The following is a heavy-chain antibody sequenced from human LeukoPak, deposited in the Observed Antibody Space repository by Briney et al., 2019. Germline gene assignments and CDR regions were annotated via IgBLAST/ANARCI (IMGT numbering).Heavy chain of an antibody. CDR3: ARDLEGQWLVEGGYFDY. J-gene: IGHJ4*02. CDR1: GFTFSSYS. CDR2: ISSSSSYI. D-gene: IGHD6-19*01. Sequence: GGSLRLSCAASGFTFSSYSMNWVRQAPGKGLEWVSSISSSSSYIHYADSVKGRFTISRDNAKNSLYLQMNSLRAEDTAVYYCARDLEGQWLVEGGYFDYWGQGTLVTVSS. V-gene: IGHV3-21*01.